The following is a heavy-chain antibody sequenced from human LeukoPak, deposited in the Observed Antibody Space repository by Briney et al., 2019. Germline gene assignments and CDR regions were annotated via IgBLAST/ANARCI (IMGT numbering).Heavy chain of an antibody. CDR2: ISYDGSNK. CDR3: ARDNYYDSSGYLEY. CDR1: GFTFSSCA. V-gene: IGHV3-30-3*01. D-gene: IGHD3-22*01. Sequence: PGRSLRLSCAASGFTFSSCAMHWVRQAPGKGLEWVAVISYDGSNKYYADSVKGRFTISRDNSKNTLYLQMNSLRAEDTAVYYCARDNYYDSSGYLEYWGQGTLVTVSS. J-gene: IGHJ4*02.